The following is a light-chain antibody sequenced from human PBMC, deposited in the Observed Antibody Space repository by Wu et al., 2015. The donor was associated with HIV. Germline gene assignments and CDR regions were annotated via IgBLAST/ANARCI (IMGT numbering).Light chain of an antibody. CDR3: QQLNSFPLT. CDR1: QDIFTY. V-gene: IGKV1-13*02. J-gene: IGKJ5*01. Sequence: IQLTQSPSSLSASIGDRVNITCRASQDIFTYLAWYQQTPGKAPRVLIYDASTLQSGVSPRFSGSGSGADFTLTISGLQREDFAVYFCQQLNSFPLTFGQGSRLEI. CDR2: DAS.